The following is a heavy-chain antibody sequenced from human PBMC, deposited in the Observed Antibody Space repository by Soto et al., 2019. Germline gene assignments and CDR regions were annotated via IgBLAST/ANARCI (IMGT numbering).Heavy chain of an antibody. Sequence: QLQLQESGSGLVKPSQTLSLTCTVSGDSISSHHLSWIRQPPGKGLEWIGSIYHTGRAFYNSSLKSLVSMSVDNSNTQISLNLRAVTAADTAVYYCVRDTGYGTLDYWGQGTLVTVSS. CDR2: IYHTGRA. CDR1: GDSISSHH. CDR3: VRDTGYGTLDY. V-gene: IGHV4-30-2*01. D-gene: IGHD5-18*01. J-gene: IGHJ4*02.